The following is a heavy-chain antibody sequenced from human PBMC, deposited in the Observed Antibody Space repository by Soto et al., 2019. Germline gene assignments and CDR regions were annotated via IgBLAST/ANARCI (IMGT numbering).Heavy chain of an antibody. D-gene: IGHD2-2*02. J-gene: IGHJ6*02. CDR1: RYAFHSCD. CDR2: MTPNRGNT. CDR3: ARARPLGYCSSTSCYMHYYYGMDV. Sequence: ASVKASCKDSRYAFHSCDMTWVRQSTEQGLEWLGLMTPNRGNTDYAQKFQGRVAMTRNSSISTAYMELSSLRSEDTAVYYCARARPLGYCSSTSCYMHYYYGMDVWGQGTTVTVSS. V-gene: IGHV1-8*02.